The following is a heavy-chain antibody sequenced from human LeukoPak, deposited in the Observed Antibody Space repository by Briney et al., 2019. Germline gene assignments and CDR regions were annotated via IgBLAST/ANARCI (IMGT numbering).Heavy chain of an antibody. CDR2: ISSSSSTI. Sequence: GGSLRLSCAASGFTFSSYSMNWVRQAPGKGLEWVSYISSSSSTIYYADSVKGRFTISRDNAKNSLYLQMNSLRAEDTAVYYCAREYCSSTSCYPYYFDYWGQGTLVTVSS. V-gene: IGHV3-48*01. J-gene: IGHJ4*02. CDR3: AREYCSSTSCYPYYFDY. CDR1: GFTFSSYS. D-gene: IGHD2-2*01.